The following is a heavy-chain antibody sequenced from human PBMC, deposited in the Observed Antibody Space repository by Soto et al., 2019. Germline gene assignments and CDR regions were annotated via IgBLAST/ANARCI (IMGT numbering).Heavy chain of an antibody. D-gene: IGHD3-10*01. Sequence: SETLSLTCTGSGGSISSGDYYWSWIRQPPGKGLEWIGYIYYSGSTYYNPSLKSRVTISVDTSKNQFSLKLSSVTAADTAVYYCARDPRDRFGESYFDYWGQGTLVTVSS. CDR1: GGSISSGDYY. CDR3: ARDPRDRFGESYFDY. V-gene: IGHV4-30-4*01. J-gene: IGHJ4*02. CDR2: IYYSGST.